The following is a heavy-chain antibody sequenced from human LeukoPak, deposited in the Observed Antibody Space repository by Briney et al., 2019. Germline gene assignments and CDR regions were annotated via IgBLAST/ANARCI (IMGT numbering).Heavy chain of an antibody. J-gene: IGHJ4*02. D-gene: IGHD4-17*01. Sequence: AGGSLRLSCVVSGFPFRSYAMSWVRQAPGKGLEWVSVIYSGGSTYYADSVKGRFTISRDNSKNTLYLQMNSLRAEDTAVYYCARASDVTTLDYWGQGTLVTVSS. V-gene: IGHV3-53*01. CDR3: ARASDVTTLDY. CDR2: IYSGGST. CDR1: GFPFRSYA.